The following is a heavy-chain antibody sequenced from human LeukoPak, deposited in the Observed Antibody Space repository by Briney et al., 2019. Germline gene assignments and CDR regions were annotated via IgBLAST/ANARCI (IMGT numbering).Heavy chain of an antibody. D-gene: IGHD5-24*01. J-gene: IGHJ5*01. CDR3: ARDGGGYDS. CDR2: IKEDGSRQ. CDR1: GFTFSTHW. V-gene: IGHV3-7*01. Sequence: GGSLRLSCAASGFTFSTHWMSWVRQTPGKGLEWGANIKEDGSRQYYVDSVKGRFTISRDNAKNSLYLQMNSLRVEDTAVYYCARDGGGYDSWGQGTLVTVSS.